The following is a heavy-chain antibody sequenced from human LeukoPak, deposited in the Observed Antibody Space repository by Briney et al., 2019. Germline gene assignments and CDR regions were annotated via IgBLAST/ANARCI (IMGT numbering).Heavy chain of an antibody. CDR2: ISYDGSNK. D-gene: IGHD5-18*01. CDR1: GFTFSSYA. V-gene: IGHV3-30-3*01. J-gene: IGHJ4*02. Sequence: GGSLRLSCAASGFTFSSYAMHWVRQAPGKGLEWVAVISYDGSNKYYADSVKGRFTISSDNSKNTLYLQMNSLRAEDTAVYYCARDRYSYGCFDYWGQGTLVTVSS. CDR3: ARDRYSYGCFDY.